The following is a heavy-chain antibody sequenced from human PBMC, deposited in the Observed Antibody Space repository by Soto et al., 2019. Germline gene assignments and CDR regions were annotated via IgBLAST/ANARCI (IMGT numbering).Heavy chain of an antibody. D-gene: IGHD3-10*01. CDR1: GGTFSSYA. J-gene: IGHJ5*02. V-gene: IGHV1-69*13. CDR2: IIPIFGTA. CDR3: ALLRGIWFGELAIDNWFDP. Sequence: SVKVSCKASGGTFSSYAISWVRQAPGQGLEWMGGIIPIFGTANYAQKFQGRVTITADESTSTAYMELSSLRSEDTAVYYCALLRGIWFGELAIDNWFDPWGQGTLVTVSS.